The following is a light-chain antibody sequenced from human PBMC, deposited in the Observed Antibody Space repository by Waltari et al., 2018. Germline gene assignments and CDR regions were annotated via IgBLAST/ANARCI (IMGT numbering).Light chain of an antibody. Sequence: EVVMTQSPATLSVSPGERATLSCRASQIVSTDLAWYQQRPGQGPRRLIYGTSTRATGVPARFIGSGSGTEFTLTISSLQSEDFAVYYCQQYGDRPPITFGQGTRLDIK. CDR3: QQYGDRPPIT. CDR1: QIVSTD. CDR2: GTS. J-gene: IGKJ5*01. V-gene: IGKV3-15*01.